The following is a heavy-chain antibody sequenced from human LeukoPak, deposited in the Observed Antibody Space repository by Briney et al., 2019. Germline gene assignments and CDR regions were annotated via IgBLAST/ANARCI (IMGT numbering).Heavy chain of an antibody. Sequence: GGSLRLSCAASGFTFSSYAMSWVRQVPGKGLEWVSTITTSGGSTYYADSVKGRFTISRDNSKNTLYLQMNSLRAEDTAIYYCARDVPYYYDSSGYYSPFDCWGQGTLVTVSS. J-gene: IGHJ4*02. D-gene: IGHD3-22*01. CDR2: ITTSGGST. V-gene: IGHV3-23*01. CDR3: ARDVPYYYDSSGYYSPFDC. CDR1: GFTFSSYA.